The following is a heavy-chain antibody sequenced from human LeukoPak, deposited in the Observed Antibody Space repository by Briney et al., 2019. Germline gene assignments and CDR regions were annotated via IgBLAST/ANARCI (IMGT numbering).Heavy chain of an antibody. J-gene: IGHJ5*02. D-gene: IGHD6-13*01. CDR2: ISYDGSNK. V-gene: IGHV3-30-3*01. Sequence: GRSLRLSCAASGFTFSSYAMHWVRQAPGKGLEWVAVISYDGSNKYYADSVKGRFTISRDNSKNTLYLQMNSLRAEDTAVYYCARGRWYSKYNWFDPWGQGTLVTVSS. CDR3: ARGRWYSKYNWFDP. CDR1: GFTFSSYA.